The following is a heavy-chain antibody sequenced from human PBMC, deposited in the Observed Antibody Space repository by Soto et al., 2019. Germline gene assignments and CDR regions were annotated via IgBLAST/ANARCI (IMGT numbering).Heavy chain of an antibody. CDR2: IYSGGST. CDR3: AIDGSDH. V-gene: IGHV3-66*01. CDR1: GFDVNY. J-gene: IGHJ4*02. Sequence: EVQLVESGGGLVQPGGSLRLSCAVSGFDVNYMSWVRQAPGKGLEWLSVIYSGGSTYYADSVRGRFIISRDKSKNTLYLQMSSLRVEDTALYYCAIDGSDHWGQGTLVTVSS. D-gene: IGHD2-2*03.